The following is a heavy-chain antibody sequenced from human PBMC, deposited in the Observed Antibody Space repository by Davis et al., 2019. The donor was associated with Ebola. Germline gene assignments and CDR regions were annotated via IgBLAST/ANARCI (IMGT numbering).Heavy chain of an antibody. CDR1: GYSFTSYW. CDR3: AGGWSRLGASDY. Sequence: GESLKIPWKGSGYSFTSYWISWVRQMPGKGLEWMGRIDPSDSYTNYSPSFQGHVTISADKSISTAYLQWSSLKASDTAMYYCAGGWSRLGASDYWGQGTLVTVSS. V-gene: IGHV5-10-1*01. J-gene: IGHJ4*02. D-gene: IGHD6-19*01. CDR2: IDPSDSYT.